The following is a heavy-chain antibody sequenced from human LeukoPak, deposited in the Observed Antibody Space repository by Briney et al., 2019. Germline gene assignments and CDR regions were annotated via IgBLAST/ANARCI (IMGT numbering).Heavy chain of an antibody. CDR3: ARDPTRGYYDSSGYYGD. V-gene: IGHV1-18*01. CDR1: GYTFTSYG. CDR2: ISAYNGNT. D-gene: IGHD3-22*01. J-gene: IGHJ4*02. Sequence: VASVKVSCKASGYTFTSYGISWVRQAPGQGLEWMGWISAYNGNTNYAQKLQGRVTMTTDTSTSTAYMELRSLRSDDTAVYYCARDPTRGYYDSSGYYGDWGQGTLVTVSS.